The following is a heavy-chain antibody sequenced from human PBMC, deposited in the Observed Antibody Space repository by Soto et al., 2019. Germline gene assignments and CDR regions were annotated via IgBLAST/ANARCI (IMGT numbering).Heavy chain of an antibody. CDR3: TTGGIGVRGSEGI. D-gene: IGHD3-10*01. CDR2: IKGKTDGGTK. CDR1: GFTFSNAC. J-gene: IGHJ4*02. Sequence: EVQLVESGGGLVKPGGSRRLSCSASGFTFSNACMSWVRQAPGKGLEWVARIKGKTDGGTKDYAAPGKGRFTISRDDPKNTVYLQMNSLATEDTAVYYCTTGGIGVRGSEGIWGQGPLVTASS. V-gene: IGHV3-15*07.